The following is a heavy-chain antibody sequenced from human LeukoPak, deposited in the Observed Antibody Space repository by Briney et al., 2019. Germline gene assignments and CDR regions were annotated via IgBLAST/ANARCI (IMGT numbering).Heavy chain of an antibody. CDR3: ARDLELWLDYYYYGMDV. J-gene: IGHJ6*02. D-gene: IGHD5-18*01. V-gene: IGHV1-18*01. CDR1: GYTFTSYG. Sequence: ASVKVSCKASGYTFTSYGISWVRQAPGQGLEWMGWISAYNGNTNYAQKLQGRVTMTTDTSTSTAYMELRSLRSDDTAVYYCARDLELWLDYYYYGMDVWGQGTTVTVS. CDR2: ISAYNGNT.